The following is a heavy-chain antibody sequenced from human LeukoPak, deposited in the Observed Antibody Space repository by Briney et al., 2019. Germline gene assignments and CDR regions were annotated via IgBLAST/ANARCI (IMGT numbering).Heavy chain of an antibody. J-gene: IGHJ4*02. Sequence: ASVKVSCEASGYTFTSYYIHWVRQAPGQGLEWMGVINPGSGNTNYAQKFQDRVTMTRDTSTGTVYMELSSLRSEDTAVYFCARVTGGANFDHWGQGTLVTVSS. CDR1: GYTFTSYY. CDR3: ARVTGGANFDH. CDR2: INPGSGNT. V-gene: IGHV1-46*01. D-gene: IGHD1-14*01.